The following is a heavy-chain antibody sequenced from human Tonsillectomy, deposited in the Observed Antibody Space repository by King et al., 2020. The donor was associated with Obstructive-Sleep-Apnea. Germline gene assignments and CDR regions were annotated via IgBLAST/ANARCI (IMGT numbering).Heavy chain of an antibody. J-gene: IGHJ4*02. CDR3: ARVSGSGSYFPPSFDY. D-gene: IGHD3-10*01. CDR2: IYSGGIT. Sequence: QLVQSGGGLVQPGGSLRLSCAASGFTVSSNYMSWVRQAPGKGLEWVSVIYSGGITYYADSVKGRFTTSRQNSKNTLYLQMNSLRVEDTAVYYCARVSGSGSYFPPSFDYWGQGTLVTVSS. CDR1: GFTVSSNY. V-gene: IGHV3-53*04.